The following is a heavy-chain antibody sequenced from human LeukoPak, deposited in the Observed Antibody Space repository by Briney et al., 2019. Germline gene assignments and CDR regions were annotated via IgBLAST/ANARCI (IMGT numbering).Heavy chain of an antibody. CDR1: GFTFSSYA. CDR3: ARERFRGGEGAFDI. Sequence: PGRSLRLSCAASGFTFSSYAMHWVRQAPGKGLEWVAVISYDGSNKYYADSVTGRFTISRDNSKNTLYLQMNSLRAEDTAVYYCARERFRGGEGAFDIWGQGTMVTVSS. CDR2: ISYDGSNK. V-gene: IGHV3-30-3*01. J-gene: IGHJ3*02. D-gene: IGHD3-16*01.